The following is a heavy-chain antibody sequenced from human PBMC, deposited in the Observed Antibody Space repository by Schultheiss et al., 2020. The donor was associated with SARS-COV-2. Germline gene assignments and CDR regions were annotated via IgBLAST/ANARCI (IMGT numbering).Heavy chain of an antibody. Sequence: SQTLSLTCTVGGGSFSSGDYHWGWLRQPPGKGLEWIGSVYYSGTTYYNSSLRSRVTISIDTSTRQFSVRLKSVTAADTAVYYCARHAPLGLPGATTGWFDPWGQGTLVTVSS. J-gene: IGHJ5*02. V-gene: IGHV4-39*01. CDR1: GGSFSSGDYH. CDR2: VYYSGTT. D-gene: IGHD1-26*01. CDR3: ARHAPLGLPGATTGWFDP.